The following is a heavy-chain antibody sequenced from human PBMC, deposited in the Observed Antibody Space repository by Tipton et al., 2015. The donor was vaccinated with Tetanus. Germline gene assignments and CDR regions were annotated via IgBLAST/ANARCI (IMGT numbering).Heavy chain of an antibody. CDR1: GALLSTGGYS. Sequence: TLSLTCAVSGALLSTGGYSWGWIRQSPGQGLEWIGYIYHTGSTYYNPSLRSRVTISAVGSKNHISLKLTAVTAADAGVYFCVIGRGSGAQSFGFEHWGRGTQVIVSS. J-gene: IGHJ4*02. CDR2: IYHTGST. CDR3: VIGRGSGAQSFGFEH. D-gene: IGHD3-10*01. V-gene: IGHV4-30-2*06.